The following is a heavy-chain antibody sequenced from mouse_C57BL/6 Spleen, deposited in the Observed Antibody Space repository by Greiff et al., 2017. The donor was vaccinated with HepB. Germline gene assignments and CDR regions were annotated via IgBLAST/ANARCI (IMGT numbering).Heavy chain of an antibody. V-gene: IGHV1-39*01. CDR1: GYSFTDYN. D-gene: IGHD1-1*01. CDR3: ARGIITTVVPDV. Sequence: EVKLQESGPELVKPGASVKISCKASGYSFTDYNMNWVKQSNGKSLEWIGVINPNYGTTSYNQKFKGKATLTVDQSSSTAYMQLNSLTSEDSAVYYCARGIITTVVPDVWGTGTTVTVSS. CDR2: INPNYGTT. J-gene: IGHJ1*03.